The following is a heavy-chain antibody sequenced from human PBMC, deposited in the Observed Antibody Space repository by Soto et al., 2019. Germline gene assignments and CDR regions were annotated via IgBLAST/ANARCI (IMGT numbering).Heavy chain of an antibody. CDR2: VNSDGRTT. CDR3: ASRDSSGFDY. J-gene: IGHJ4*02. CDR1: GFTFSSYW. Sequence: GGSLRLSCAASGFTFSSYWMHWVRQAPGKGLVWVSRVNSDGRTTNYADSVKGRFTISRDNAKNSLYLQMNSLRAEDTAVYYCASRDSSGFDYWGQGTLVTVSS. V-gene: IGHV3-74*01. D-gene: IGHD6-19*01.